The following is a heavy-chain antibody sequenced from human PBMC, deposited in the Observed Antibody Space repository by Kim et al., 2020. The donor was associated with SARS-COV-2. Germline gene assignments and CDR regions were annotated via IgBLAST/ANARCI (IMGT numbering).Heavy chain of an antibody. V-gene: IGHV4-39*01. Sequence: SETLSLTCNVSGTSIRTPSYYWAWIRQPPGRGLEWIGHIYYSGTSYYTPSLKSRVTISVDTSESQFSLRLTSVTAADTAVYFCARPSALKDVFDFWGPG. CDR2: IYYSGTS. J-gene: IGHJ4*02. CDR1: GTSIRTPSYY. D-gene: IGHD3-16*01. CDR3: ARPSALKDVFDF.